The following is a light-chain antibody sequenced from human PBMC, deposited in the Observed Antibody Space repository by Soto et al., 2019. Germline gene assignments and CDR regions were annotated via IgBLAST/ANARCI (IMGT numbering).Light chain of an antibody. V-gene: IGLV2-18*02. J-gene: IGLJ1*01. CDR3: TSYASGSAYV. CDR2: DVS. Sequence: QSALTQPPSVSGSPGQSVAISCTGTSSDVGGYNRVSWYQQAPGKAPKLLIYDVSNRPSGGSTRFSGSKSGNTASLTIFGLQAEDEADYYCTSYASGSAYVFGPGTKVTVL. CDR1: SSDVGGYNR.